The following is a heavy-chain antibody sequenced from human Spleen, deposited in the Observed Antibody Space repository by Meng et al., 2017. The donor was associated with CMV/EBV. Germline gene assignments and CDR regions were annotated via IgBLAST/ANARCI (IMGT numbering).Heavy chain of an antibody. Sequence: SVKVSCKASGGTFGSYTINWVWQAPGQGLEWMGRVIPIRGIAIYAQKFQDRVTITADKSTSTAYMELSSLRSEDTAVYYCARAGLSGYDYNDAFDIWGQGTMVTVSS. J-gene: IGHJ3*02. V-gene: IGHV1-69*02. CDR1: GGTFGSYT. D-gene: IGHD5-12*01. CDR2: VIPIRGIA. CDR3: ARAGLSGYDYNDAFDI.